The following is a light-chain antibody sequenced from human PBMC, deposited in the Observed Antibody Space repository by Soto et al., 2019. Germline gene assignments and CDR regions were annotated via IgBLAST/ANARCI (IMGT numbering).Light chain of an antibody. CDR2: LAS. Sequence: EIVLTQSPATLSSFPGDRVTLSCRASQAVNTRLAWYQHKPGQAPRLLIYLASNRAAGVPARFSGSGSGTDFTLTISDLEPEDFAVYYCHQRQSWPRTFGQGTTVDIK. J-gene: IGKJ1*01. V-gene: IGKV3-11*01. CDR3: HQRQSWPRT. CDR1: QAVNTR.